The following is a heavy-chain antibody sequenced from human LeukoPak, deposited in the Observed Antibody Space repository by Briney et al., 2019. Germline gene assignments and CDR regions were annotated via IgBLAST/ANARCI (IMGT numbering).Heavy chain of an antibody. CDR1: GFTFSSYA. CDR2: ISGSGGST. Sequence: PGGSLRLSCAASGFTFSSYAMSWVRQAPGKGLEWVSAISGSGGSTYYADSVKGRFTISRDNSKNTLYLQMSSLRAEDTAVYFCVREAGYCTAASCSKTNWFDPWGQGTLVTVSS. D-gene: IGHD2-8*02. V-gene: IGHV3-23*01. CDR3: VREAGYCTAASCSKTNWFDP. J-gene: IGHJ5*02.